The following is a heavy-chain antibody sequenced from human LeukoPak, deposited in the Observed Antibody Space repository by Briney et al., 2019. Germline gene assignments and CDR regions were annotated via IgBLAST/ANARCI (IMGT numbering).Heavy chain of an antibody. J-gene: IGHJ4*02. V-gene: IGHV3-23*01. Sequence: PGGSLRLSCVASGFSFSTYAMSWVRQAPGKGLEWVSGISGSGVDTHYADSVKRRFRISRDNSQNTLYLQLSSLRAEDTAVYYCASGTYRLGDYWGLGTLVTVSS. CDR2: ISGSGVDT. D-gene: IGHD3-10*01. CDR1: GFSFSTYA. CDR3: ASGTYRLGDY.